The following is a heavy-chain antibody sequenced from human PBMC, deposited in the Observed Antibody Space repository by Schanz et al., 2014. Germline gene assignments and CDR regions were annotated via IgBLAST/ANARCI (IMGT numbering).Heavy chain of an antibody. Sequence: EVQLLESGGGLVEPGGSLRLSCAASGFNFSDYAMCWVRQAPGKGLEWVSSISSRSSHIYYADSVKGRFTVSRDNAKNSVYLQMNGLRVEDTAVYYCVRERTNYGGNSYFFDHWGQGTLVTVSS. J-gene: IGHJ4*02. V-gene: IGHV3-21*01. CDR2: ISSRSSHI. CDR1: GFNFSDYA. D-gene: IGHD2-21*02. CDR3: VRERTNYGGNSYFFDH.